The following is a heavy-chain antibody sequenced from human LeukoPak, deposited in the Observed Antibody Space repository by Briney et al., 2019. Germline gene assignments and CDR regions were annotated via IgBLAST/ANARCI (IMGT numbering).Heavy chain of an antibody. J-gene: IGHJ4*02. CDR2: IRYDGSNK. D-gene: IGHD4-17*01. Sequence: GGSLRLSYAASGFTFSSYGMHWVRQAPGKGLEWVAFIRYDGSNKYYADSVKGRFTISRDYSKNTLYLQVNSLRPEDTAVYYCAKLSGAYGDSRDYWGQGTLVTVSS. CDR1: GFTFSSYG. V-gene: IGHV3-30*02. CDR3: AKLSGAYGDSRDY.